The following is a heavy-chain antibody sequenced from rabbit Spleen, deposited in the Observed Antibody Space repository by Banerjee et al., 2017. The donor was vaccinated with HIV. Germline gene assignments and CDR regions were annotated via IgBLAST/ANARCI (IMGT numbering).Heavy chain of an antibody. Sequence: QEQLEESGGDLVKPEGSLTLTCTASGFSFSSNYYMCWVRQAPGKGLEWIGCIYVGSSSNTYYASWAKGRFTISKTSSTTMTLQMTSLTAADTATYFCARESAYGSKSGYALWGPGTLVTVS. CDR2: IYVGSSSNT. CDR3: ARESAYGSKSGYAL. CDR1: GFSFSSNYY. V-gene: IGHV1S45*01. J-gene: IGHJ4*01. D-gene: IGHD1-1*01.